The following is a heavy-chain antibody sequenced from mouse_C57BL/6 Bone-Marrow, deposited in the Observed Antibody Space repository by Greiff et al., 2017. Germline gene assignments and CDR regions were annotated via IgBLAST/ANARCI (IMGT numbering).Heavy chain of an antibody. CDR1: GYTFTSYW. V-gene: IGHV1-69*01. D-gene: IGHD1-1*01. J-gene: IGHJ2*01. CDR3: ARGGSGSYYFDY. CDR2: IDPSDSYT. Sequence: VQLQQSGAELVMPGASVKLSCKASGYTFTSYWMHWVKQRPGQGLEWIGEIDPSDSYTNYNQKFKGKSTLTVDKSSSTAYMQLSSLTSEDSAVYYCARGGSGSYYFDYWGQGTTLTVSS.